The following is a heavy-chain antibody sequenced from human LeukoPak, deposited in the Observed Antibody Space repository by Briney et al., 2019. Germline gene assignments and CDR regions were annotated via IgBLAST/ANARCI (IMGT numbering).Heavy chain of an antibody. CDR3: AKKKVDVSGNQYYYYYGLDV. J-gene: IGHJ6*02. CDR1: GGSFIGYS. V-gene: IGHV4-34*01. CDR2: INHSGST. Sequence: PSETLSLTCAVYGGSFIGYSLTWIRQPPGKGLEWIGEINHSGSTHFNPSLKSRVIISVDTSNKQLFLKLTSVTAADTAVYYCAKKKVDVSGNQYYYYYGLDVWGQGTAVTVSS. D-gene: IGHD2/OR15-2a*01.